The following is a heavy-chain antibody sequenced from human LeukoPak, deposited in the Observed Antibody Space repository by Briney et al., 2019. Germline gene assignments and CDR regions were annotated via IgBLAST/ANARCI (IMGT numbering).Heavy chain of an antibody. D-gene: IGHD3-22*01. CDR3: ARVSSVGYSYYYYYYMDV. J-gene: IGHJ6*03. V-gene: IGHV4-59*01. Sequence: SETLSLTCTVSGGSISSYYWSWIRQPPGKGLEWIGYIYYSGSTNYNPSLKSRVTISVDTSKNQFSLKLSSVTAADTAVYYCARVSSVGYSYYYYYYMDVWGKGTTVTISS. CDR1: GGSISSYY. CDR2: IYYSGST.